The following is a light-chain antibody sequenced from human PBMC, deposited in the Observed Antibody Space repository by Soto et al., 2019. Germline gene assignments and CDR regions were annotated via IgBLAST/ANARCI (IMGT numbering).Light chain of an antibody. Sequence: EIQMTQSPSTLSASVGDRVTITCRASQSISSWLAWYQQKPGKAPKLLIYKASSLESGVPSRFSGSGSGTEFTLTISSLQPDDFATYYCQQYNDNPWTFGPGTKVEIK. CDR1: QSISSW. CDR2: KAS. V-gene: IGKV1-5*03. CDR3: QQYNDNPWT. J-gene: IGKJ1*01.